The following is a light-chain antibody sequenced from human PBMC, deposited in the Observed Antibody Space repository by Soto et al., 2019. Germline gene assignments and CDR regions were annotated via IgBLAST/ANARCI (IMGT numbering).Light chain of an antibody. V-gene: IGLV2-8*01. CDR1: SSDVGGYDS. J-gene: IGLJ1*01. CDR2: DVD. Sequence: QSVLTQPPSASAAPGQSVTISCSGTSSDVGGYDSVSWYQHHPGKVPKLIIFDVDKWPSGVPDRFSGFKSGNTASLTVSGLRAEDEADDYCSSYAGSNTFVFGTGTKVTVL. CDR3: SSYAGSNTFV.